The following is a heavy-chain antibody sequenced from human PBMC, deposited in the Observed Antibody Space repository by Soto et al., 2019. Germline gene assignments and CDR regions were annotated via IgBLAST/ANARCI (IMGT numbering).Heavy chain of an antibody. V-gene: IGHV4-39*01. J-gene: IGHJ4*02. CDR3: ARLEGLATISYYFDF. CDR1: GYPINSDKYY. D-gene: IGHD3-9*01. Sequence: PSETLSLTCSVSGYPINSDKYYGVWIRQPPGKGLEWIGSIYYRGNTYYNPSLQTRVTISLDKSKGQFSLKLNSVTAADSAVYFCARLEGLATISYYFDFWGQGALVTVSS. CDR2: IYYRGNT.